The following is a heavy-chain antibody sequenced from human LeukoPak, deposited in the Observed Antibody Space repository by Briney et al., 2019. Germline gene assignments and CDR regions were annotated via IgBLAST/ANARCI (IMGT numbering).Heavy chain of an antibody. CDR2: ISGSGGST. Sequence: GGTLRLSCAASGFTFSSYGMSWVRRAPGKGLEWVSAISGSGGSTYYADSVKGRFTISRDNSKNTLYLQMNSLRAEDTAVYYCAKDRLAGSSSSFDYWGQGTLVTVSS. CDR1: GFTFSSYG. D-gene: IGHD1-26*01. J-gene: IGHJ4*02. V-gene: IGHV3-23*01. CDR3: AKDRLAGSSSSFDY.